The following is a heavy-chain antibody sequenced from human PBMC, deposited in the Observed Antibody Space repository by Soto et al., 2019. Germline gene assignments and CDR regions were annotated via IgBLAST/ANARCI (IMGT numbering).Heavy chain of an antibody. CDR1: GYTFTGYY. CDR3: ARVRRLTDRYHNYYYGMDV. CDR2: INPNSGGT. V-gene: IGHV1-2*04. J-gene: IGHJ6*02. D-gene: IGHD3-9*01. Sequence: ASVKVSCKASGYTFTGYYMHWVRQAPGQGLEWMGWINPNSGGTNYAQKFQGWVTMTRDTSISTAYMELSRLRSDDTAVYYCARVRRLTDRYHNYYYGMDVWGQGTTVTVSS.